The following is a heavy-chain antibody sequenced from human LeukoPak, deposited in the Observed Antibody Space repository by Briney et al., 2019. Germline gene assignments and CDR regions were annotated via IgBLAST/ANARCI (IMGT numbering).Heavy chain of an antibody. V-gene: IGHV1-69*05. J-gene: IGHJ4*02. Sequence: GASVKVSXKASGGTFSSYAISWVRQAPGQGLEWIGGIIPIFGTANYAQKFQGRVTITTDESTSTAYMELSSLRSEDTAVYYCARDRQPGYYDSSGYYHFDYWGQGTLVTVSS. CDR3: ARDRQPGYYDSSGYYHFDY. CDR2: IIPIFGTA. CDR1: GGTFSSYA. D-gene: IGHD3-22*01.